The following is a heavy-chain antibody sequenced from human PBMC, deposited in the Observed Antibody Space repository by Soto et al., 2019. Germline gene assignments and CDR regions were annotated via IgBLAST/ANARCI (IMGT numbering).Heavy chain of an antibody. CDR2: IKSKTDGGTT. D-gene: IGHD6-19*01. CDR1: CFTFSNAW. V-gene: IGHV3-15*07. CDR3: ARDTDSSGWYDY. J-gene: IGHJ4*02. Sequence: PGGSLRLSCAASCFTFSNAWINWVRQAPGKGLEWVGRIKSKTDGGTTDFAAPVKGRFAISRDDSKNTLYLQMNSLRAEDTAVYYCARDTDSSGWYDYWGQGTLVTVSS.